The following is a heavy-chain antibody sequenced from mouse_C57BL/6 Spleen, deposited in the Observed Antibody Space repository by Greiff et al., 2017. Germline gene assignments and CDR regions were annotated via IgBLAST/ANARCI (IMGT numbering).Heavy chain of an antibody. CDR3: ARVITTVLPDY. Sequence: EVQVVESGGGLVKPGGSLKLSCAASGFTFSSYAMSWVRQTPEKRLEWVATISDGGSYTYYPDNVKGRFTISRDNAKNNLYLQMSHLKSEDTAMYYCARVITTVLPDYWGQGTTLTVSS. CDR1: GFTFSSYA. CDR2: ISDGGSYT. D-gene: IGHD1-1*01. J-gene: IGHJ2*01. V-gene: IGHV5-4*01.